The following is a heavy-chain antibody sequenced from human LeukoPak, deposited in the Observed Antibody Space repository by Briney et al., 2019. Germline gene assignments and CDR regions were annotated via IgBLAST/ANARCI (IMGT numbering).Heavy chain of an antibody. J-gene: IGHJ4*02. CDR1: GYTFTSYG. V-gene: IGHV1-18*01. CDR3: ARDKDYSGYDELDY. Sequence: ASVKVSCKASGYTFTSYGISWVRQAPGQGLEWMGWISAYNGNTNYAQKLQGRVTMTTDTSTSTAYTELRSLRSDDTAVYYCARDKDYSGYDELDYWGQGTLVTVSS. D-gene: IGHD5-12*01. CDR2: ISAYNGNT.